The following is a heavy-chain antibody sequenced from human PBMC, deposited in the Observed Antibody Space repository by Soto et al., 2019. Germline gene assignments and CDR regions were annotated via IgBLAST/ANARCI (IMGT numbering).Heavy chain of an antibody. CDR2: IYYSGST. V-gene: IGHV4-39*01. Sequence: SETLSLTCTVSGGSISSSSYYWGWIGQPPGKGLEWIGSIYYSGSTYYNPSLKSRVTISVDTSKNQFSLKLSSVTAADTAVYYCASSTSGWNYYYYMDVWGKGTTVTVSS. CDR3: ASSTSGWNYYYYMDV. D-gene: IGHD6-19*01. CDR1: GGSISSSSYY. J-gene: IGHJ6*03.